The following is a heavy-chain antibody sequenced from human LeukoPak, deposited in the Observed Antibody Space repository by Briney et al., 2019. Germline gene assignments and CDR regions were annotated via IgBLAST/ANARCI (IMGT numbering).Heavy chain of an antibody. Sequence: PGGSLRLSCAASGFTFSSYAMSWVRQAPGKGLEWVSAISGSGGSTYYADSVKGRFTISRDNSKNTLNLQMNSLRAEDTAVYYCAKSMGRRLLWFGEYPNPFDYWGQGTLATVSS. J-gene: IGHJ4*02. CDR2: ISGSGGST. CDR1: GFTFSSYA. V-gene: IGHV3-23*01. CDR3: AKSMGRRLLWFGEYPNPFDY. D-gene: IGHD3-10*01.